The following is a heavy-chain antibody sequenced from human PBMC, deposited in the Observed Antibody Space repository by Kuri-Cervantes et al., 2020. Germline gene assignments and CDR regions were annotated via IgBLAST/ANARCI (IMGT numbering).Heavy chain of an antibody. CDR1: GGTFSSYA. Sequence: KVSCKASGGTFSSYAISWVRQAPGQGLEWMGGIIPIFGTANYAQKFQGRVTMTRNTSISTAYMELSSLRSEDTAVYYCAREGEMARDYFDYWGQGTLVTVSS. V-gene: IGHV1-69*05. D-gene: IGHD5-24*01. CDR2: IIPIFGTA. CDR3: AREGEMARDYFDY. J-gene: IGHJ4*02.